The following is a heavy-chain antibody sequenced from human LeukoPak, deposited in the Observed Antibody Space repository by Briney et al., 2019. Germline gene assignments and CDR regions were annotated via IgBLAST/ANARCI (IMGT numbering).Heavy chain of an antibody. CDR3: AKLGKAARFHLFPYYFDY. D-gene: IGHD6-6*01. CDR1: GFTFNISA. V-gene: IGHV3-23*01. CDR2: ISGSGGST. J-gene: IGHJ4*02. Sequence: GSLRLSCAASGFTFNISAMNWGRQAPGKRLECVSPISGSGGSTYYADSVKGRFTISRDNSKNTLYLQMNSLRAEDTAVYYCAKLGKAARFHLFPYYFDYWGQGTLVTVSS.